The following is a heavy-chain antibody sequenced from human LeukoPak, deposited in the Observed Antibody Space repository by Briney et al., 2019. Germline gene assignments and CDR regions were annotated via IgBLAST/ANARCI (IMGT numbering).Heavy chain of an antibody. J-gene: IGHJ4*02. CDR2: ISDNGGST. CDR3: ARSAGRFGSGGSCYDY. Sequence: GGSLRLSCAASGFTFSSYAMHWVRQAPGKGLEYVSAISDNGGSTYYADSVKGRFTISRDNSKNTLYLQMGSLRPEDMAMYYCARSAGRFGSGGSCYDYWGQGTLVTVSS. V-gene: IGHV3-64*02. CDR1: GFTFSSYA. D-gene: IGHD2-15*01.